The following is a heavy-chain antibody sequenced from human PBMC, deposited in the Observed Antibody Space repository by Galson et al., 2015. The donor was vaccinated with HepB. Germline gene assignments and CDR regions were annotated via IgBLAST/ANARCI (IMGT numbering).Heavy chain of an antibody. D-gene: IGHD3-10*01. CDR2: IWYDGSNK. CDR1: GFTFSSYG. Sequence: SLRLSCAASGFTFSSYGMHWVRQAPGKGLEWVAVIWYDGSNKYYADSVKGRFTISRDNSKNTLYLQMNSLRAEDTAVYYCARDQPGTGSGVMDVWGKGTTVTVSS. CDR3: ARDQPGTGSGVMDV. V-gene: IGHV3-33*01. J-gene: IGHJ6*04.